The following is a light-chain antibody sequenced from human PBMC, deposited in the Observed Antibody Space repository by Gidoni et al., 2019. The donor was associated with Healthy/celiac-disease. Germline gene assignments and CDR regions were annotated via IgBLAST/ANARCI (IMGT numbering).Light chain of an antibody. CDR2: SNN. CDR3: AACDDSLNGPV. J-gene: IGLJ3*02. V-gene: IGLV1-44*01. CDR1: SSNIGSNT. Sequence: QPVLTQPPPASGTPGQRVTISCSGSSSNIGSNTVNWYQQLPGTAPKLLIYSNNQRPSGVPDRFSGSKSGTSASLAISGLQSEDEADYYCAACDDSLNGPVFGGGTKLTVL.